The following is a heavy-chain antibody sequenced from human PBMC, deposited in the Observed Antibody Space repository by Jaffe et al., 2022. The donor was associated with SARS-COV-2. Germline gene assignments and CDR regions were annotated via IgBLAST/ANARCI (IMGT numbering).Heavy chain of an antibody. V-gene: IGHV4-39*01. D-gene: IGHD5-12*01. Sequence: QLQLQESGPGLVKPSETLSLTCTVSGGSISSSSYYWGWIRQPPGKGLEWIGSIYYSGSTYYNPSLKSRVTISVDTSKNQFSLKLSSVTAADTAVYYCARLRVEIVATINSPNYYYYGMDVWGQGTTVTVSS. CDR1: GGSISSSSYY. CDR3: ARLRVEIVATINSPNYYYYGMDV. J-gene: IGHJ6*02. CDR2: IYYSGST.